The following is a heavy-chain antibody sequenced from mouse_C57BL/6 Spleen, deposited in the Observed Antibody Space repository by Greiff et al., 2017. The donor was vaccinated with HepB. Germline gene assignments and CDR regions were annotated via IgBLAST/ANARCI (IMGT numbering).Heavy chain of an antibody. CDR3: TRSGYYGSSFWYFDV. Sequence: VQLVESGAELVRPGASVTLSCKASGYTFTDYEMHWVKQTPVHGLEWIGAIDPETGGTAYNQKFKGKAILTADKSSSTAYMELRSLTSEDSAVYYCTRSGYYGSSFWYFDVWGTGTTVTVSS. V-gene: IGHV1-15*01. CDR1: GYTFTDYE. CDR2: IDPETGGT. J-gene: IGHJ1*03. D-gene: IGHD1-1*01.